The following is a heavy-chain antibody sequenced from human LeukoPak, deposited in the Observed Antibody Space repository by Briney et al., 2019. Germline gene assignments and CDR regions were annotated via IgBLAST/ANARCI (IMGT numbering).Heavy chain of an antibody. CDR1: TFTFKRYA. D-gene: IGHD6-6*01. V-gene: IGHV3-48*04. CDR3: ARGGSSSPNNWFDP. J-gene: IGHJ5*02. CDR2: ISSSSSTI. Sequence: GGSLRLSCAASTFTFKRYAMSWVRQAPGKGLEWVSYISSSSSTIYYADSVKGRFTISRDNAKNSLYLQMNSLRAEDTAVYYCARGGSSSPNNWFDPWGQGTLVTVSS.